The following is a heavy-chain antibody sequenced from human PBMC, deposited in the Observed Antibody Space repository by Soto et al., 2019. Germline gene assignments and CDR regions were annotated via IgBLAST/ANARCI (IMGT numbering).Heavy chain of an antibody. J-gene: IGHJ6*03. Sequence: GGSLRLSCAASGFTFSTYGMHWVRQAPGKGLVWVSLINSDGSRTIYADSVKGRFTISRDNAKNTLYLQMNSLRAEDTAVYYCARDRSYYYYMDVWGKGTTVTVSS. CDR1: GFTFSTYG. CDR3: ARDRSYYYYMDV. CDR2: INSDGSRT. V-gene: IGHV3-74*01.